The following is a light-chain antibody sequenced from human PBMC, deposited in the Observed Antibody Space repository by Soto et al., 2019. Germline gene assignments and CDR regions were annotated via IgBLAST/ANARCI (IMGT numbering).Light chain of an antibody. Sequence: QSVVTQPPSASGTPGQRVTISCSGSNSNIGSNHVYWYQQVPGTAPKLLIYRNDQRPSGVPDRFSGSKSATSASLAISGLRAEDEADYCCAAWDDSLRGPVFGGGTKLTVL. CDR2: RND. CDR1: NSNIGSNH. V-gene: IGLV1-47*01. CDR3: AAWDDSLRGPV. J-gene: IGLJ2*01.